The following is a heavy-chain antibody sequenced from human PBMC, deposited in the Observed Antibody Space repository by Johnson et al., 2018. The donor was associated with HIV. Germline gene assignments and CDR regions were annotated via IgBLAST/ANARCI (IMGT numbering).Heavy chain of an antibody. D-gene: IGHD4-23*01. V-gene: IGHV3-66*01. CDR2: IYSGGTT. J-gene: IGHJ3*02. CDR1: GFTFSNAW. Sequence: MLLVESGGGLVKPGGSLRLSCAAYGFTFSNAWMSWVRQAPGKGLEWVSVIYSGGTTYYADSVKGRFTISRDNSNNTLYLQMNSLRAEDTAVYYCARSEVTAPSPPAGAFDIWGQGTMVTVSS. CDR3: ARSEVTAPSPPAGAFDI.